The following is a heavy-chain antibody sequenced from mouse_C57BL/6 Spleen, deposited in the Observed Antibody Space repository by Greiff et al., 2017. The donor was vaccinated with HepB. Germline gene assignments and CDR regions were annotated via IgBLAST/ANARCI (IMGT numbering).Heavy chain of an antibody. CDR3: TAPYYGSSYWFAY. D-gene: IGHD1-1*01. CDR2: IDPGNGDT. CDR1: GFNIKDDY. Sequence: EVQLQQSGAELVRPGASVKLSCTASGFNIKDDYMPWVKQRPEQGLEWIGWIDPGNGDTEYASKFQGKATITADPSSNTAYLQLSSLTSEDTAVYYCTAPYYGSSYWFAYWGQGTLVTVSA. V-gene: IGHV14-4*01. J-gene: IGHJ3*01.